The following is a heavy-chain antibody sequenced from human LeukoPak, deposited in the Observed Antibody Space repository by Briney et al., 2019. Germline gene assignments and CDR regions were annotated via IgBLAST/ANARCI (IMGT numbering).Heavy chain of an antibody. D-gene: IGHD6-6*01. V-gene: IGHV4-34*01. J-gene: IGHJ4*02. CDR1: GGSFSGYY. CDR3: ARGLPYSSSSN. CDR2: INHSGST. Sequence: SETLSLTCVVYGGSFSGYYWSWIRQSPGKGLEWIGEINHSGSTNYNPSLKSRVTISVDTSKNQFSLKLSSVTAADTAVYYCARGLPYSSSSNWGQGTLVTVSS.